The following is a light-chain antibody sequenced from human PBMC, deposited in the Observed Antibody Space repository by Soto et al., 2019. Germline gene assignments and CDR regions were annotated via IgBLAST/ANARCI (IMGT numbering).Light chain of an antibody. J-gene: IGLJ1*01. CDR1: SSNIGSNT. CDR3: ATWDGSLTGYV. CDR2: STD. Sequence: QSVLTQPPSASGAPGQRVTISCSGGSSNIGSNTVNWYQQLPGTAPKLLICSTDQRPSGVPDRFSGSKSGTSASLAISGLQSEDEADYYCATWDGSLTGYVFGTGTKVTVL. V-gene: IGLV1-44*01.